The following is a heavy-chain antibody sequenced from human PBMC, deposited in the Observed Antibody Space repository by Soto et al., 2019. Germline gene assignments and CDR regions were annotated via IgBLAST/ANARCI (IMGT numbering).Heavy chain of an antibody. CDR1: GGTFSSLD. D-gene: IGHD3-22*01. CDR3: ARALLSHSYDSGGYDPYFHAMDV. Sequence: SVKVSCKASGGTFSSLDINWVRQAPGQGLEWMGGIIPISETTNYAQIFQGRVSIVADKSTSTAYMELSRLRSEDTAVYYCARALLSHSYDSGGYDPYFHAMDVWGQGTPVTVSS. V-gene: IGHV1-69*06. CDR2: IIPISETT. J-gene: IGHJ6*02.